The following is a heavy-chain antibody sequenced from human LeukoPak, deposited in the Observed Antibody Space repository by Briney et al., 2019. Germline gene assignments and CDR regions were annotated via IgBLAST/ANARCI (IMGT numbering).Heavy chain of an antibody. CDR3: AKDCQITMVRGAPNHFDY. J-gene: IGHJ4*02. Sequence: PGGSLRLSCAASGFTFSSYGMSWVRQAPGKGLEWVSAISGSGGSTYYADSVKGRFTISRDNSKNTLYLQMNSLRAEDTAVYYCAKDCQITMVRGAPNHFDYWGQGTLVTVSS. CDR2: ISGSGGST. D-gene: IGHD3-10*01. CDR1: GFTFSSYG. V-gene: IGHV3-23*01.